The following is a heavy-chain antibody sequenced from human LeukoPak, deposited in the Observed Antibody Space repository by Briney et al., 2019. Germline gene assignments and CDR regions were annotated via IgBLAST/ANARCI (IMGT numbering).Heavy chain of an antibody. J-gene: IGHJ3*02. Sequence: PSETLSLTCTVSGGSISSSSYYWGWIRQPPGKGLEWIGSIYYSGSTYYNPSLKSRVTISVDTSKNQFSLKLSSVTAADTAVYYCARYGGAAHCGGDCYFVAFDIWGQGTMVTVSS. V-gene: IGHV4-39*01. CDR3: ARYGGAAHCGGDCYFVAFDI. D-gene: IGHD2-21*02. CDR2: IYYSGST. CDR1: GGSISSSSYY.